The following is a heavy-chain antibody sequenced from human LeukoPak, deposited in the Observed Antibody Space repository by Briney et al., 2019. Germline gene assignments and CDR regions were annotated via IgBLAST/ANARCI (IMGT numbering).Heavy chain of an antibody. V-gene: IGHV3-48*02. CDR3: ARDYSWSNDY. D-gene: IGHD2-15*01. CDR1: GFTFSSYD. CDR2: ISRMSNAI. Sequence: PGRSLRLSCAASGFTFSSYDMHWVRQTPGKGLEWVSYISRMSNAIYYADSVQGRFTISRDNAKNSLYLQMNSLRDEDTAVYYCARDYSWSNDYWGQGTLVTVSS. J-gene: IGHJ4*02.